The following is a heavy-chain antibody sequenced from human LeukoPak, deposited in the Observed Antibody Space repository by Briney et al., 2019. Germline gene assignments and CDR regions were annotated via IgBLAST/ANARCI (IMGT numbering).Heavy chain of an antibody. V-gene: IGHV3-48*03. CDR1: GFTFSNYA. CDR2: ISSSGSTI. Sequence: GGSLRLSCLASGFTFSNYAMSWVRQAPGKGLEWVSYISSSGSTIYYADSVKGRFTISRDNAKNSLYLQMNSLRAEDTAVYYCARGSGFGRWYYFDYWGQGTLVTVSS. D-gene: IGHD5-12*01. J-gene: IGHJ4*02. CDR3: ARGSGFGRWYYFDY.